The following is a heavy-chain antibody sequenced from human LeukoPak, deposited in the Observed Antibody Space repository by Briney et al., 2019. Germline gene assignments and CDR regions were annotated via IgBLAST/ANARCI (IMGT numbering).Heavy chain of an antibody. V-gene: IGHV3-33*01. CDR3: ARDRGVSYFDY. J-gene: IGHJ4*02. D-gene: IGHD5/OR15-5a*01. CDR1: GFTFSRYG. CDR2: IWFDGSNK. Sequence: PGRSLRLSCAASGFTFSRYGMHWVCQAPGKGLEWVAVIWFDGSNKYYADSVKGRFTISKDNSKNTLYLQMNSLRAEDTAVYYCARDRGVSYFDYWGQGTLVTVSS.